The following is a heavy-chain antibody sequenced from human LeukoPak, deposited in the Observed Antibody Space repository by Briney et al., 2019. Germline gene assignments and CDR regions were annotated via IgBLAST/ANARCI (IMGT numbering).Heavy chain of an antibody. CDR1: GYSFASYW. V-gene: IGHV5-10-1*01. CDR3: ARHSAGIVVAGK. Sequence: GESLKISCKSSGYSFASYWIGWVGQMPGKGLEWMGRIDPSDSYTNYSPSFQGHVNISADKSISTVYLQWSSLKPSDTAMYYCARHSAGIVVAGKWGQGTLVTVSS. J-gene: IGHJ4*02. CDR2: IDPSDSYT. D-gene: IGHD6-19*01.